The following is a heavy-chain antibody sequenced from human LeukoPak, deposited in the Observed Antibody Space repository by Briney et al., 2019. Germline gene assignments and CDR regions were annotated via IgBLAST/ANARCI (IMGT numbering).Heavy chain of an antibody. Sequence: GGSLRLSCAASGFTFSRSWMTWVRQAPGKGLEWVASINEDGSEKYYVDSVKGRFTISRDNAKNSLYLQMNSLRAEDTALYYCARSIGIAAAGTDYWGQGTLVTVSS. J-gene: IGHJ4*02. CDR2: INEDGSEK. CDR1: GFTFSRSW. D-gene: IGHD6-13*01. CDR3: ARSIGIAAAGTDY. V-gene: IGHV3-7*03.